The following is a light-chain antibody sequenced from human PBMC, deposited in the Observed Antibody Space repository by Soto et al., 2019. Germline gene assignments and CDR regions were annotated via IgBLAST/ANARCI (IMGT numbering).Light chain of an antibody. CDR1: QSISSY. CDR2: AAS. Sequence: DIQMTQSPSSLSASVGDRVTITCRASQSISSYLNWYQQKPGKAPKLLIYAASSLQSGVPSRFSGSGSVTDFTLIISSLQPEDFATYYCQQSYSTPVFTFGPGTKVDIK. J-gene: IGKJ3*01. CDR3: QQSYSTPVFT. V-gene: IGKV1-39*01.